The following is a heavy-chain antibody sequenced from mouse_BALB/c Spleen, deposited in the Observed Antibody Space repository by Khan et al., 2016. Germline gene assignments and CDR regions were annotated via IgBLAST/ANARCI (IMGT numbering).Heavy chain of an antibody. CDR1: GFAFSSYD. Sequence: EVELVVSGGGLVKPGGSLKLSCAASGFAFSSYDMSWVRQTPEKRLEWVATISSGGSYTYYPDSVKGRFTISRDNARNTLYLQMSSLRSEDTALYYCARRDYGSSYKGFAYWGQGTLVTVSA. J-gene: IGHJ3*01. CDR3: ARRDYGSSYKGFAY. CDR2: ISSGGSYT. V-gene: IGHV5-9*02. D-gene: IGHD1-1*01.